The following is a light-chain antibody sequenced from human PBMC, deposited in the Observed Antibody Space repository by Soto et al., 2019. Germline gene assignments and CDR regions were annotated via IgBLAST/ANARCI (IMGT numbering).Light chain of an antibody. V-gene: IGKV3-20*01. CDR1: QSVSSSY. CDR2: GTS. J-gene: IGKJ4*01. CDR3: QQYGTSALT. Sequence: ILLTQSPGTLSLFPEEKDTLYCRAIQSVSSSYLVWYQQRPDQPPRLLIYGTSTRAAGISDRFSGSGSGTDFTLTIYRLEPGDSAVYYCQQYGTSALTFGGGTKV.